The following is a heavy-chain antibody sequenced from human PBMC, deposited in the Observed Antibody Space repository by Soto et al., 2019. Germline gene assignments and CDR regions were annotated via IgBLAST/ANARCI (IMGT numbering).Heavy chain of an antibody. D-gene: IGHD1-1*01. CDR2: MYYTGSF. J-gene: IGHJ4*02. CDR3: ARHVRDDPLTPRYFDY. CDR1: GGSFTSDNYY. V-gene: IGHV4-39*01. Sequence: SETLSLTCSVSGGSFTSDNYYWGWIRQPPGEGLEWLGSMYYTGSFHYNPSLKGRVAISVDTSKNRFSLKLTSVTAADTAVYYCARHVRDDPLTPRYFDYWGQGTLVTVSS.